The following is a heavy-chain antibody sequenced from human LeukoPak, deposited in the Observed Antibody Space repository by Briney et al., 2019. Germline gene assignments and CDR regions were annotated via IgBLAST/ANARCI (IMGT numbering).Heavy chain of an antibody. V-gene: IGHV3-23*01. CDR3: AIMHGYYDGSGFWVQ. CDR1: GFTFSSYA. CDR2: ISPSGDRT. J-gene: IGHJ4*02. Sequence: PGGSLRLSCAAPGFTFSSYAMSWVRQAPGKGLEWVSFISPSGDRTSNADSVEGRFTISRDNTRNPLYLQMNSLRDEDTGVYYCAIMHGYYDGSGFWVQWGQGTLVTVSS. D-gene: IGHD3-22*01.